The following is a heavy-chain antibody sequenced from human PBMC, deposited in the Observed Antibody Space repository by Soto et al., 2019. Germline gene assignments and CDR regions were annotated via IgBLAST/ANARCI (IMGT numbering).Heavy chain of an antibody. CDR3: ARGYSEYEMDV. CDR1: GGTFNKYA. J-gene: IGHJ6*02. Sequence: QVHLVQSGAEVKKPGSSVTVSCKASGGTFNKYAISWVRQAPGQGLEWMGGIIPFFGAPNYAQKFQGRVTITADESTTTVYMELISLRSEDTAVYYCARGYSEYEMDVCGQGTTVTVSS. CDR2: IIPFFGAP. D-gene: IGHD5-12*01. V-gene: IGHV1-69*01.